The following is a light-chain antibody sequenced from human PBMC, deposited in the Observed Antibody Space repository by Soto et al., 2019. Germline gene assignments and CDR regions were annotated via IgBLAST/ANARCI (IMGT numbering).Light chain of an antibody. CDR2: DAS. Sequence: EIVLTQSPATVSLSPGERATLSCWASQSLSSYLAWYQQKPGQAPRLLIYDASNRANGTPARFTGSGSGTDFTLTISSLEPEDFAVYFCQQRAGWPPTFGGGTKVDI. CDR3: QQRAGWPPT. J-gene: IGKJ4*01. CDR1: QSLSSY. V-gene: IGKV3-11*01.